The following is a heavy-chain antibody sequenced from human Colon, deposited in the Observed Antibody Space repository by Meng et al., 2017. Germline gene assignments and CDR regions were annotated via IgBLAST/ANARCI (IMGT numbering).Heavy chain of an antibody. J-gene: IGHJ4*02. CDR2: IHSSGSR. D-gene: IGHD3-10*01. CDR1: GGSVSSASYF. CDR3: ARFYGSGTFEVHDY. V-gene: IGHV4-61*01. Sequence: QVSLEAPGPGLVGPSETLSLTCDVSGGSVSSASYFQRWIRQPPGKGLEWIGLIHSSGSRNYNPSLTCRVTMSVDTSKNPVSLRLTSVTAADTAVHYCARFYGSGTFEVHDYWGQGTLVTVSS.